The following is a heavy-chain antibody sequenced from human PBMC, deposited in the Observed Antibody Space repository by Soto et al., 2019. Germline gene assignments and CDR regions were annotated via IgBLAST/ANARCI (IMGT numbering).Heavy chain of an antibody. Sequence: WIRQPPGKALEWLALIDWDDGKYYNTSLKTRLTISKDTPKNQVVLTMANVDPLGTATYFCAKKRVTEGVHHQLYSDMDGWGQGT. CDR3: AKKRVTEGVHHQLYSDMDG. J-gene: IGHJ6*02. V-gene: IGHV2-70*12. D-gene: IGHD2-21*02. CDR2: IDWDDGK.